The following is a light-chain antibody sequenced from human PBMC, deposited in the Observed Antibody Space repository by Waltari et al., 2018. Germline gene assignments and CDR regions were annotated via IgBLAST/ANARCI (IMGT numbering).Light chain of an antibody. J-gene: IGLJ2*01. V-gene: IGLV7-46*01. CDR3: FLSYSGAVI. CDR2: DTS. CDR1: TVAVTSGPY. Sequence: QAVVTQEPSLTVSPGGTVTLACGSSTVAVTSGPYPYWFQQKPGQAPRTLIYDTSNKHSWTPARFSGSLLGGKAALTLSGAQPEDEANYYCFLSYSGAVIFGGGTKLTVL.